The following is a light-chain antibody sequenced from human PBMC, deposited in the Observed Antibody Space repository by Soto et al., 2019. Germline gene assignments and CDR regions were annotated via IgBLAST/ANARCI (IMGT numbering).Light chain of an antibody. CDR1: QCISSW. CDR3: QQYNSYSWT. J-gene: IGKJ1*01. CDR2: KAS. V-gene: IGKV1-5*03. Sequence: DIPMTQSPSTISPSVKDKVTNTYRASQCISSWLAWYQQKPGKDPKLLIYKASSLESGVPSRFSGSGSGTEFTLTISSLQPDDFATYYCQQYNSYSWTFGQGTKVDIK.